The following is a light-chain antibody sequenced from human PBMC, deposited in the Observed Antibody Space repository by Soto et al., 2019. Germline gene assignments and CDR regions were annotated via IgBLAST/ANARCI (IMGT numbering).Light chain of an antibody. V-gene: IGKV3-15*01. J-gene: IGKJ2*01. CDR2: RAS. CDR1: QHVSSN. CDR3: QQYNKWPYS. Sequence: EIVMTQSPATLSVSPGGSATLSCRASQHVSSNLAWYRQKPGQAPTLVIYRASTRATGIPARFSGSGSGTEFILAINSVQSEYFAVYYCQQYNKWPYSFGQGTKLEI.